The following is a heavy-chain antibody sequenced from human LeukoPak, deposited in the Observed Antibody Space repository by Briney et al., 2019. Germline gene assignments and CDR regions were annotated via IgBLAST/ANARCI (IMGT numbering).Heavy chain of an antibody. CDR1: GYTFSIYS. Sequence: ASVKVSGKASGYTFSIYSISWVRQAPGLGLEWIGRIIPMSNTVDYAQRFQDRVTITADKSTGTAYMELSSLRSDDTAVYYCARGFCTSGHCYNDFDYWGQGTQVTVPS. CDR2: IIPMSNTV. J-gene: IGHJ4*02. V-gene: IGHV1-69*06. CDR3: ARGFCTSGHCYNDFDY. D-gene: IGHD2-15*01.